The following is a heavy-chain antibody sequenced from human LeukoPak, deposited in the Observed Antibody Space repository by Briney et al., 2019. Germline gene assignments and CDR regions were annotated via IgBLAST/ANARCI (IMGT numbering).Heavy chain of an antibody. Sequence: GGSLRLSCAASGFTFTDYWMSWIRQAPGKGLEWISYISISGGTIYYAESVKGRFTISRDNAKSSLYLQMNSLRGEDTAVYYCARVGQFDSWGQGTLVIVSS. CDR2: ISISGGTI. J-gene: IGHJ4*02. CDR3: ARVGQFDS. V-gene: IGHV3-11*04. CDR1: GFTFTDYW.